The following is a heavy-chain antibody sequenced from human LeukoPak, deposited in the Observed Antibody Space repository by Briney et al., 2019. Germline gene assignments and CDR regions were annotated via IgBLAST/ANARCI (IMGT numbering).Heavy chain of an antibody. D-gene: IGHD3-22*01. Sequence: SPQTLSPTRTLAGRSISSNYWSCIRHPPGNGLEWLGWIHYSGSPNYNPSLKSRVTISVDTSKNQFSLKLSSVTAADTAVYYCARDSPYYDSSGYQGSFDIWGQGTMVTVSS. CDR1: GRSISSNY. CDR3: ARDSPYYDSSGYQGSFDI. V-gene: IGHV4-59*01. CDR2: IHYSGSP. J-gene: IGHJ3*02.